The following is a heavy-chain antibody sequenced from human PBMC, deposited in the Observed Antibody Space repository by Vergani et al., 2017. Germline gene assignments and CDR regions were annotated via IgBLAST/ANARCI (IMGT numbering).Heavy chain of an antibody. Sequence: EVQLVESGGGLVKPGGSLRLSCAASGFTFSSYSMNWVRQAPGKGLEWVSSISSSSSYIYYADSVKGRFTISRDNAKNSLYLQMNSLRAEDTAVYYCAMGYCSSTSCFGTRAYYYGMDVWGQGTTVTVSS. CDR2: ISSSSSYI. CDR3: AMGYCSSTSCFGTRAYYYGMDV. J-gene: IGHJ6*02. V-gene: IGHV3-21*01. CDR1: GFTFSSYS. D-gene: IGHD2-2*01.